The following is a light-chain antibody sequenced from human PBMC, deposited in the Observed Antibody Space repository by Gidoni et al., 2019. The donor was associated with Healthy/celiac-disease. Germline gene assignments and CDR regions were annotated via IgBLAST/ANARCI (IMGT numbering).Light chain of an antibody. CDR2: DAS. Sequence: EIVLKQSPATLSFARGERATLSCGASQSGSSSYLAWYQQRPGLAPRLLIYDASSSATGIPDRFSGSGSGTVFTLTISRLEAEDFAVYYCQQYGSSPRTFGQGTKVEIK. J-gene: IGKJ1*01. CDR3: QQYGSSPRT. CDR1: QSGSSSY. V-gene: IGKV3D-20*01.